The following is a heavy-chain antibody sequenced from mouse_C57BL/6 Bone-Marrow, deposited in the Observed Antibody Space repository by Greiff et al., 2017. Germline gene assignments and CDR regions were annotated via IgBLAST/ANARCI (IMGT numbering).Heavy chain of an antibody. CDR2: ISDGGSYT. CDR3: ARGRYIWYFDV. V-gene: IGHV5-4*03. D-gene: IGHD2-14*01. Sequence: EVKLVESGGGLVKPGGSLKLSCAASGFTFSSYAMSWVRQTPEKRLEWVATISDGGSYTYYPDNVKGRFTISRDNAKNHLYLQMSHLKSEDTAMYYCARGRYIWYFDVWGTGTTVTVSS. CDR1: GFTFSSYA. J-gene: IGHJ1*03.